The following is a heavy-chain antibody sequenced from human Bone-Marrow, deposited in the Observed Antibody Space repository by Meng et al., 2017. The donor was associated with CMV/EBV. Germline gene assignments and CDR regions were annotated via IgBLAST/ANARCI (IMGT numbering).Heavy chain of an antibody. CDR3: ARDVTFGTGDCFDY. CDR2: VNPTGIRT. CDR1: GYTFTNNY. D-gene: IGHD3-10*01. Sequence: ASVKVSCKASGYTFTNNYVHWVRQAPGQGLEWMGIVNPTGIRTTYSQKFQGRVTMTSDTSTSTVYMELSSLRSDDTAVYYCARDVTFGTGDCFDYWGQGTRVTGSS. V-gene: IGHV1-46*01. J-gene: IGHJ4*02.